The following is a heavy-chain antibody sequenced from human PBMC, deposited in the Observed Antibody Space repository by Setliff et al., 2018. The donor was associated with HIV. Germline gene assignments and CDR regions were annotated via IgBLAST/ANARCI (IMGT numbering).Heavy chain of an antibody. V-gene: IGHV3-48*03. CDR1: GFTFSTSE. CDR3: AKYATPGPSRIFDY. CDR2: ISSTGAII. D-gene: IGHD2-2*01. J-gene: IGHJ4*02. Sequence: GGSLRLSCAASGFTFSTSEMNWVRQAPGKGLEWISYISSTGAIIYYADSVRGRFTISRDNSKNTLYLQINSLRVEDTAVYYCAKYATPGPSRIFDYWGPGALVTVSS.